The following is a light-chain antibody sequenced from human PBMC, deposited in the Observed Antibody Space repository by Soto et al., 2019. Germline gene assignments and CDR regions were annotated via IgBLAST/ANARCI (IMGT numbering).Light chain of an antibody. Sequence: EIVMTQSPATLSMSPGERATLSCRASQSVSSNLAWYQQKPGQAPRLLIYGASTRATGIPARFSGSGSGTDFSLTISSLQSEDFAIYYCQQYKTWPPYTFGQGTKLEIK. J-gene: IGKJ2*01. V-gene: IGKV3-15*01. CDR1: QSVSSN. CDR3: QQYKTWPPYT. CDR2: GAS.